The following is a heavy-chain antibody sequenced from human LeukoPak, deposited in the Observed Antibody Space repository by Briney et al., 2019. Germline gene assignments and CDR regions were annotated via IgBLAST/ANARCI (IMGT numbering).Heavy chain of an antibody. J-gene: IGHJ4*02. CDR3: ARRSPNNWGFDY. V-gene: IGHV4-4*02. CDR2: IYHSGST. CDR1: GGSISSSNW. D-gene: IGHD7-27*01. Sequence: TSETLSLTCAVSGGSISSSNWWSWVRPPPGKGLEWIGEIYHSGSTNYNPSLKSRVTISVDKSKNQFSLKLSSVTAADTAVYYCARRSPNNWGFDYWGQGTLVTVSS.